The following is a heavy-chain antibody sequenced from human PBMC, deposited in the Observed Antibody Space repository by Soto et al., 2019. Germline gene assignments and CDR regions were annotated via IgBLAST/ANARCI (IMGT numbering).Heavy chain of an antibody. Sequence: GGSLRHSCAASEFAYVDDSMNWVRQVPGKGLEWVSLISWDGADTYYADSVKGRFTVSRDNSKNSLYLQMNSLTTEDTALYYCARELIDSSGYYFRDVGAFDIWGQGTMVTVSS. CDR3: ARELIDSSGYYFRDVGAFDI. CDR1: EFAYVDDS. V-gene: IGHV3-43*01. CDR2: ISWDGADT. D-gene: IGHD3-22*01. J-gene: IGHJ3*02.